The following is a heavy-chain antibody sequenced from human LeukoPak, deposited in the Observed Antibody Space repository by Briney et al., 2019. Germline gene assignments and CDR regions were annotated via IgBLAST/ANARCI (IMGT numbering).Heavy chain of an antibody. V-gene: IGHV3-23*01. CDR3: AKGSLVGYCSSTSCYLTGDY. Sequence: GGSLRLSCAASGFTFSSYAMSWVRQAPGKGLEWVSAISGSGGSTYYADSVKGRFTISRDDSKNTLYLQMNSLRAEDTAVYYCAKGSLVGYCSSTSCYLTGDYWGQGTLVTVSS. CDR2: ISGSGGST. D-gene: IGHD2-2*01. J-gene: IGHJ4*02. CDR1: GFTFSSYA.